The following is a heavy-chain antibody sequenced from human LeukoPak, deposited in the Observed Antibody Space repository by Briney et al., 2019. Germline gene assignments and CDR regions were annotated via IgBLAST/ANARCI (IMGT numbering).Heavy chain of an antibody. D-gene: IGHD3-3*01. J-gene: IGHJ4*02. CDR3: ATISIFGVVEAFDY. CDR2: FDPEDGET. CDR1: GYTLTELS. Sequence: ASVKVSCKVSGYTLTELSMHWVRQAPGKGLEWMGGFDPEDGETIYAQKFQGRVTMTEDTSTDTAYMELSSLRSEDTAVYYRATISIFGVVEAFDYWGQGTLVTVSS. V-gene: IGHV1-24*01.